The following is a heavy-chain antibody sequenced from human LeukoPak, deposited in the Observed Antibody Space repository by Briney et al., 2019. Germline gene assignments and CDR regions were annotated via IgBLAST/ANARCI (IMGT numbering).Heavy chain of an antibody. D-gene: IGHD6-19*01. CDR1: GFTFDEYG. Sequence: GGSLRLSCAASGFTFDEYGMSWVRQAPGKGLEWVSGINWNGGSTGYADSVKGRFTISRDNAKNSLYLQMNSLRAEDTALYYCAKVGSSGWFFDYWGQGTLVTVSS. J-gene: IGHJ4*02. V-gene: IGHV3-20*04. CDR2: INWNGGST. CDR3: AKVGSSGWFFDY.